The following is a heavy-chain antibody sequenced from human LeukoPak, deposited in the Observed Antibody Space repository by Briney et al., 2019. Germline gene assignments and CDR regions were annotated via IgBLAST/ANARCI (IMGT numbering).Heavy chain of an antibody. Sequence: WGSLRLSCAASGFTFSSYAMSWVRQAPGKGLEWVSAIGGSGGSTYYVDSVKGRFTISRDNSKNTLYLQMNSLRAEDTAVYYCAKGGLTMIVVVMRYWGQGTLVTVSS. CDR3: AKGGLTMIVVVMRY. CDR2: IGGSGGST. CDR1: GFTFSSYA. V-gene: IGHV3-23*01. D-gene: IGHD3-22*01. J-gene: IGHJ4*02.